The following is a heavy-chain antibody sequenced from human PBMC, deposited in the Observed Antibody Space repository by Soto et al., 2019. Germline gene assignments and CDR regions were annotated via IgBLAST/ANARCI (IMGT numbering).Heavy chain of an antibody. V-gene: IGHV3-23*01. Sequence: GGSLRLSCAASGFTFSSYAMSWVRQAPGKGLEWVSAISGSGGSTYYADSVKGRFTISRDNSKNTLYLQMNSLRAEDTAVYYCAKFGDFWSGYYTGIGMDVWGQGTTVTVSS. CDR1: GFTFSSYA. CDR3: AKFGDFWSGYYTGIGMDV. CDR2: ISGSGGST. J-gene: IGHJ6*02. D-gene: IGHD3-3*01.